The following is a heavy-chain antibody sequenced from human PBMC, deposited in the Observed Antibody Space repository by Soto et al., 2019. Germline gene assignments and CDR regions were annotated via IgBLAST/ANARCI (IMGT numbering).Heavy chain of an antibody. CDR2: ISYDGSNK. D-gene: IGHD6-13*01. V-gene: IGHV3-30-3*01. Sequence: QVQLVESGGGVVQPGRSLRLSCAASGFTFSSYAMHWVRQAPGKGLEWVAVISYDGSNKYYADSVKGRFTISRDNSTNTLYLQMNSLRAEDTAVYYCARERYSSSWSDWYFDLWGRGTLVTVSS. CDR1: GFTFSSYA. J-gene: IGHJ2*01. CDR3: ARERYSSSWSDWYFDL.